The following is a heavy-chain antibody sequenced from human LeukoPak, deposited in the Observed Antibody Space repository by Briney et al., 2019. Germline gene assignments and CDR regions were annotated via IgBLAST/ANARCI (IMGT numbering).Heavy chain of an antibody. Sequence: GASVKVSCKASGYTFTSYGISWVRQAPGQGLEWMGWISAYNGNTNYAQKLQGRVTMTTDTSTSTAYMELRSLRSDDTAVYYCARDLDPFGGVTDHVGDYWGQGTLVTVSS. CDR3: ARDLDPFGGVTDHVGDY. J-gene: IGHJ4*02. CDR2: ISAYNGNT. V-gene: IGHV1-18*01. D-gene: IGHD3-16*01. CDR1: GYTFTSYG.